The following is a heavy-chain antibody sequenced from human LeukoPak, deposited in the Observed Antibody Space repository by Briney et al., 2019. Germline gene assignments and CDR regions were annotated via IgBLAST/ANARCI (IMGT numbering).Heavy chain of an antibody. Sequence: GGSLRLSCAASGFTFSSYAMSWVRQAPGKGLEWVSAISGSGGSTYYADSVKGRFTISRDNSKNTLYLQMNSLRAEDTAVYYCARAWGYYDSSGYYIDYWGQGTLVAVSS. CDR3: ARAWGYYDSSGYYIDY. J-gene: IGHJ4*02. D-gene: IGHD3-22*01. CDR2: ISGSGGST. V-gene: IGHV3-23*01. CDR1: GFTFSSYA.